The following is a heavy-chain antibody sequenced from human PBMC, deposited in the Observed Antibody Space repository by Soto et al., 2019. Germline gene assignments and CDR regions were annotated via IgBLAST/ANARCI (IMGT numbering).Heavy chain of an antibody. D-gene: IGHD1-26*01. J-gene: IGHJ4*02. CDR2: IKSTTDGGTT. Sequence: EVQLVESGGALVKPGESLRLSCAASGFTFRRAWMNWVRQAPGKGLEWVGRIKSTTDGGTTDYAAPVKGRFTVSRDDSRTTVYLQRNSLETEDTAVYCCATGAVATTPKWDAYWGPGTLVTVSS. V-gene: IGHV3-15*07. CDR3: ATGAVATTPKWDAY. CDR1: GFTFRRAW.